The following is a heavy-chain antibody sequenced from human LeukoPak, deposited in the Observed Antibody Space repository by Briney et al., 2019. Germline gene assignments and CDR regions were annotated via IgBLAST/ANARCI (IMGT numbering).Heavy chain of an antibody. CDR3: ATLFPSANDYFDY. J-gene: IGHJ4*02. D-gene: IGHD3-3*01. Sequence: EASVKVSCKVSGYTLTELSMHWVRQAPGKGLEWMGGFDPEDGETIYAQKFQGRVTMTEDTSTDTAYMELSSLRSEDTAVYYCATLFPSANDYFDYWGQGTLVTVSS. CDR1: GYTLTELS. CDR2: FDPEDGET. V-gene: IGHV1-24*01.